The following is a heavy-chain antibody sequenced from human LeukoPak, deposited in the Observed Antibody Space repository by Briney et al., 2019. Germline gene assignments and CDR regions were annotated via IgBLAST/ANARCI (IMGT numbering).Heavy chain of an antibody. D-gene: IGHD6-13*01. CDR2: IYSGGST. CDR1: GFTVSSNY. J-gene: IGHJ6*03. CDR3: ARDVRQQLAYYHYYYMDV. V-gene: IGHV3-66*02. Sequence: PGGSLRLSCAASGFTVSSNYMSWVRQAPGKGLEWVSVIYSGGSTYYADSVKGRFTISRDNSKNTLYLQMNSLRAEDTAVYYCARDVRQQLAYYHYYYMDVWGKGTTVTVSS.